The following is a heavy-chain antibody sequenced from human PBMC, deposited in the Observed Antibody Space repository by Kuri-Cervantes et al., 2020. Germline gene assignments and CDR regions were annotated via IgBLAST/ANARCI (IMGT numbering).Heavy chain of an antibody. CDR1: GFTFDDYA. J-gene: IGHJ4*02. CDR3: AKDDYGDYVGIDFDH. Sequence: LSLTCAASGFTFDDYAMHWVRQAPGKGLEWVSGISWNSGSIGYADSVKGRFTISRDNSKNTLYLQMNSLRAEDTAVYYCAKDDYGDYVGIDFDHWGQGTLVTVSS. V-gene: IGHV3-9*01. D-gene: IGHD4-17*01. CDR2: ISWNSGSI.